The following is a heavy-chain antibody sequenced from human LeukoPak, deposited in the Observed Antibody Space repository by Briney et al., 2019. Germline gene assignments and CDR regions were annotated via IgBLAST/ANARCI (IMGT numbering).Heavy chain of an antibody. D-gene: IGHD3-22*01. CDR1: GGSISSSSYY. V-gene: IGHV4-39*07. CDR3: ARIKGHSSGYYLDP. Sequence: SETLSLTCTVSGGSISSSSYYWGWIRQPPGKGLECIGSIYHSGSTYPNPSLKSRVTISADTSKNQLSLKLSSVTAADTAVYYCARIKGHSSGYYLDPWGQGTLVTVSS. CDR2: IYHSGST. J-gene: IGHJ5*02.